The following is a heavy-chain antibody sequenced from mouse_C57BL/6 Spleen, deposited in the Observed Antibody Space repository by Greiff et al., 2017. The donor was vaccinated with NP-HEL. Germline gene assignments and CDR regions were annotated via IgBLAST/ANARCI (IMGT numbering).Heavy chain of an antibody. V-gene: IGHV5-17*01. J-gene: IGHJ4*01. D-gene: IGHD2-5*01. Sequence: EVQRVESGGGLVKPGGSLKLSCAASGFTFSDYGMHWVRQAPEKGLEWVAYISSGSSTIYYADPVKGRFTISRDNAKNTLFLQMTSLRSEDTAMYYCARNSNYYYAMDYWGQGTSVTVSS. CDR2: ISSGSSTI. CDR1: GFTFSDYG. CDR3: ARNSNYYYAMDY.